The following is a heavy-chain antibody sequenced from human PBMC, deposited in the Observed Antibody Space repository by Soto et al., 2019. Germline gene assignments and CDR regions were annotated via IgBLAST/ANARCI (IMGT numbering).Heavy chain of an antibody. D-gene: IGHD2-2*01. J-gene: IGHJ6*02. CDR2: IIPIFGTA. CDR1: AGTFSSYA. CDR3: ARVCISTSCYYYYGMDV. Sequence: GASVKVSCKASAGTFSSYAISWVRQAPGQGLEWMGGIIPIFGTANYAQKFQGRVTITADESTSTAYMELSSLRSEDTAVYYCARVCISTSCYYYYGMDVWGQGTTVTVSS. V-gene: IGHV1-69*13.